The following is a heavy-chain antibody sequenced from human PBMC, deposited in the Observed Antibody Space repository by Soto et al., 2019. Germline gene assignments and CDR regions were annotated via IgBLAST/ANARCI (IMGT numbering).Heavy chain of an antibody. V-gene: IGHV4-39*01. J-gene: IGHJ4*02. CDR2: IYYSGST. Sequence: SETLSLTCTVSGGSISSSSYYWGWIRQPPGKGLEWIGSIYYSGSTYYNPSLKSRVTISVDTSKNQFSLKLSSVTAADTAVYYCARVGDRYFDYWGQGTLVTVSS. CDR1: GGSISSSSYY. D-gene: IGHD4-17*01. CDR3: ARVGDRYFDY.